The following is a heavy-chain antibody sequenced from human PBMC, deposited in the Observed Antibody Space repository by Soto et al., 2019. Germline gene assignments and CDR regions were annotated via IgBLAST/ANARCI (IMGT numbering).Heavy chain of an antibody. CDR1: GGSISSSSYY. Sequence: QLQLQESGPGLVKASETLSLTCTVSGGSISSSSYYWGWIRQPPGKGLEWIGSINNRGNTYYNPSLKSRVYISVDTSKHQLSLKMSSVTAADTAVYYCAGRASGSYSDYWGQGTLVTVSS. D-gene: IGHD3-10*01. J-gene: IGHJ4*02. CDR2: INNRGNT. CDR3: AGRASGSYSDY. V-gene: IGHV4-39*01.